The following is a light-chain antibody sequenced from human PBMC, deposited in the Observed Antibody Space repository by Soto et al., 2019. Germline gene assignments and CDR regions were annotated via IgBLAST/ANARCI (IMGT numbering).Light chain of an antibody. Sequence: EIVMTQSPATLSVSPGERATLSCRASQSISDTLAWYQQKPGQAARLLIYGASNRATGIPARFSGTGSGTDLTLTISRPEPEAFAVYYCQQYGRSPFGQGTRLEIK. CDR3: QQYGRSP. CDR2: GAS. J-gene: IGKJ5*01. V-gene: IGKV3-20*01. CDR1: QSISDT.